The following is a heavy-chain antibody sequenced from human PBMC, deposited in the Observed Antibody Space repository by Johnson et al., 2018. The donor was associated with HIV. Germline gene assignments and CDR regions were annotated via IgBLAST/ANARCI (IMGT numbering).Heavy chain of an antibody. J-gene: IGHJ3*02. Sequence: EVQLVESGGGLVQPGRSLRLSCAASGFTFDDYAMHWVRQAPGKGLEWVSGISWNSGSIGYADSVKGRFTISRDNAKNSLYLQMNSLRAEDTAVYYCARVHPAVAGNDAFDIWGQGTMVTVSS. V-gene: IGHV3-9*01. CDR3: ARVHPAVAGNDAFDI. CDR1: GFTFDDYA. D-gene: IGHD6-19*01. CDR2: ISWNSGSI.